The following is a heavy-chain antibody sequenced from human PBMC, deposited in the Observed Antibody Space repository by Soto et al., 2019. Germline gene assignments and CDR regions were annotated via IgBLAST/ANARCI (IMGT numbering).Heavy chain of an antibody. CDR1: GFTFSSYA. J-gene: IGHJ4*02. CDR3: AKTSLVVPAATRTSFDY. D-gene: IGHD2-2*01. CDR2: ISGSGGST. Sequence: GGSLRLSCAASGFTFSSYAMSWVRQAPGKGLEWVSAISGSGGSTYYADSVKGRFTISRDNSKNTLYLQMNSLRAEDTAVYYCAKTSLVVPAATRTSFDYWGQGTLVTVSS. V-gene: IGHV3-23*01.